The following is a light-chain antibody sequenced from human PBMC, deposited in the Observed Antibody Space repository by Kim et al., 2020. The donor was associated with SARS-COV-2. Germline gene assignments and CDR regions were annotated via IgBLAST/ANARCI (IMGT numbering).Light chain of an antibody. CDR1: SSDVGGYNY. J-gene: IGLJ2*01. V-gene: IGLV2-14*03. Sequence: GQSVTISSTGTSSDVGGYNYISWYQQHPGKAPKLMIYDVSNRPSGVSNRFSGSKSGNTASLTISGLQAEDEADYYCSSFTGSSTLLFGGGTQLTVL. CDR2: DVS. CDR3: SSFTGSSTLL.